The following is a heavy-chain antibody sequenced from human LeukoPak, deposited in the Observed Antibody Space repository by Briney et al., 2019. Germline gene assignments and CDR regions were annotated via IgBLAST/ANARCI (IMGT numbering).Heavy chain of an antibody. Sequence: SETLSPTCPVSGGSISSYYWSWIRQPPGKGLEWIAYIYYSGSTNYNPSLKSRVTMSVDTSKNQFSLKLSSVTAADTAVYYCATYPFRGDTHYFDYWGQGTLVTVSS. CDR2: IYYSGST. CDR1: GGSISSYY. J-gene: IGHJ4*02. D-gene: IGHD3-10*01. V-gene: IGHV4-59*01. CDR3: ATYPFRGDTHYFDY.